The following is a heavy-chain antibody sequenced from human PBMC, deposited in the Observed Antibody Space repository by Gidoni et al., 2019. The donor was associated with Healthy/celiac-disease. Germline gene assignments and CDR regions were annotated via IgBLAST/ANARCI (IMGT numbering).Heavy chain of an antibody. CDR1: GGSFSGYY. Sequence: QVQLQQWGAGLLKPSETLSLTCAVDGGSFSGYYWSWIRQPPGKGLEWIGEINHSGSTNYNPSLKSRVTISTDTSKNQFSLKLSSVTAADTAVYYCARDRGSSSFAFDYWGQGTLVTVSS. D-gene: IGHD6-6*01. CDR3: ARDRGSSSFAFDY. J-gene: IGHJ4*02. V-gene: IGHV4-34*01. CDR2: INHSGST.